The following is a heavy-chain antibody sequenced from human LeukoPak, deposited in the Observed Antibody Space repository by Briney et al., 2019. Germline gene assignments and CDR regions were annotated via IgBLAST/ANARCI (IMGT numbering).Heavy chain of an antibody. CDR3: ARDPRRGQQLVHFDY. J-gene: IGHJ4*02. CDR1: GYTSTSYG. Sequence: ASVKVSCKASGYTSTSYGISWVRQAPGQGLEWMGWISAYNGNTNYAQKLQGRVTMTTDTSTSTAYMELRSLRSDDTAVYYCARDPRRGQQLVHFDYWGQGTLVTVSS. V-gene: IGHV1-18*01. CDR2: ISAYNGNT. D-gene: IGHD6-13*01.